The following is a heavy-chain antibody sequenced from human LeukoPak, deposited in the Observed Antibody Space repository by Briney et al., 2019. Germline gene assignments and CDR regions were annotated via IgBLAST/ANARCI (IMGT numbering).Heavy chain of an antibody. CDR3: ARQDRAVAGTLRNWFDP. CDR1: GYSFTSYW. J-gene: IGHJ5*02. CDR2: IDPSDSYT. V-gene: IGHV5-10-1*01. Sequence: GESLKISCQGSGYSFTSYWISWVRQLPGKGLEWMGRIDPSDSYTNYSPSFQGHVTISADKSISTAYLQWSSLKASDTAMYYCARQDRAVAGTLRNWFDPWGQGTLVTVSS. D-gene: IGHD6-19*01.